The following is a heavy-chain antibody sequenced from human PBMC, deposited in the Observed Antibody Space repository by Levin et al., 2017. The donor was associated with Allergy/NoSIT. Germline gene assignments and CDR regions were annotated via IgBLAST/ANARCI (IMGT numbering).Heavy chain of an antibody. CDR3: ARVAAVDTFYYYGMDV. V-gene: IGHV3-53*01. CDR1: GFTVSSNY. CDR2: IYSGGST. Sequence: PGGSLRLSCAASGFTVSSNYMSWVRQAPGKGLEWVSVIYSGGSTYYADSVKGRFTISRDNSKNTLYLQMNNLRAEDTAVYYCARVAAVDTFYYYGMDVWGQGTTVTVSS. J-gene: IGHJ6*02. D-gene: IGHD6-13*01.